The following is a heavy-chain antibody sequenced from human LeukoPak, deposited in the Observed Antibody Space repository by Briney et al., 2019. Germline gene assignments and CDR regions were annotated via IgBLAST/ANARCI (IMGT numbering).Heavy chain of an antibody. V-gene: IGHV3-30*18. D-gene: IGHD2-2*03. CDR1: GFSFSSCY. CDR2: ISYDGSNK. Sequence: SLRLSYAASGFSFSSCYMRWLRPPPPKGLQGVAGISYDGSNKYYADSVMGRFTISRDNSKTTLYLQRNSLRAADTAVYYCAKDGYCSSTSCYGGYYYYYGMDVWGQGTTVTGSS. J-gene: IGHJ6*02. CDR3: AKDGYCSSTSCYGGYYYYYGMDV.